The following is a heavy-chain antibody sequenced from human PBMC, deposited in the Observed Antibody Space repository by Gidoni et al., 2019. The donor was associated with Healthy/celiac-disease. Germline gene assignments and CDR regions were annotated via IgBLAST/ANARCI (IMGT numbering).Heavy chain of an antibody. CDR2: ISYDGSNK. Sequence: QVQLVESGGGVVQPGRSLRLSCAASGFPFRCYAMHWVRQAPGKGLEWVAVISYDGSNKYYADSVKGRFTISRDNSKNTLYLQMNSLRAEDTAVYYCARSQSGYSSSSFDYWGQGTLVTVSS. D-gene: IGHD6-6*01. CDR1: GFPFRCYA. CDR3: ARSQSGYSSSSFDY. V-gene: IGHV3-30-3*01. J-gene: IGHJ4*02.